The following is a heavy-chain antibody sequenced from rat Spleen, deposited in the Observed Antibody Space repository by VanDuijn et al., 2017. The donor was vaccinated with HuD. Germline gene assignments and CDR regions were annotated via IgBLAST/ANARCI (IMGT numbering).Heavy chain of an antibody. CDR2: MWSGGST. D-gene: IGHD1-11*01. J-gene: IGHJ2*01. V-gene: IGHV2S63*01. CDR1: GYSLSTSG. CDR3: TRVNPYFDY. Sequence: VQLKESGPGLVQPSQTLSLTCSVSGYSLSTSGVNWVRQPPGKGLEWMGIMWSGGSTAYNSALKSRLSISRDTSKSQVFLKINSLQTEDTAIYYCTRVNPYFDYWGQGVMVTVSS.